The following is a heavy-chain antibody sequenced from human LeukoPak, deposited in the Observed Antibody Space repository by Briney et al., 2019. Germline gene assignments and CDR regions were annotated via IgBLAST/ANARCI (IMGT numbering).Heavy chain of an antibody. CDR3: ARSRSGYYEDY. Sequence: GGSLRLSCAASGFTFSNYRMSWVRQPPGKGLEWVANIKEDGSEKYYVDSVKGRFTISRDNAKNSLSLQVNSLSAEDTAVYYCARSRSGYYEDYWGQGTLVTVSS. D-gene: IGHD3-22*01. J-gene: IGHJ4*02. CDR1: GFTFSNYR. CDR2: IKEDGSEK. V-gene: IGHV3-7*01.